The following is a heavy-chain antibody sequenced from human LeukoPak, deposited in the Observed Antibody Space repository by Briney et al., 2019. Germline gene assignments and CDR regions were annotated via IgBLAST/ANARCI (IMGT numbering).Heavy chain of an antibody. CDR3: ARLRSAADAFDI. CDR2: LYYSGTS. CDR1: GGSISDSS. J-gene: IGHJ3*02. D-gene: IGHD1-14*01. V-gene: IGHV4-59*08. Sequence: SETLSLTCTVSGGSISDSSWSWIRQPPGKGLEWIGHLYYSGTSNYNPSLKSRVTISVDTSKNQFSLKLSSVAAADTAVYYCARLRSAADAFDIWGQGTMVTVSS.